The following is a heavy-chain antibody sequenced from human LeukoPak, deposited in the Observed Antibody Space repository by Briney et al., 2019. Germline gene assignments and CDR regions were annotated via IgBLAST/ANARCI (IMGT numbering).Heavy chain of an antibody. CDR3: AKDYWYRTPNGDYFDY. D-gene: IGHD2-8*02. J-gene: IGHJ4*02. CDR1: GFTFSTYG. CDR2: IRYDGGKT. Sequence: PGGSLRLSCAASGFTFSTYGMHWVRQAPGKGLEWVAFIRYDGGKTDYADSVKGRFTISRDNSMKTLYLQMSGLRAEDTALYYCAKDYWYRTPNGDYFDYWGQGTLVTVSS. V-gene: IGHV3-30*02.